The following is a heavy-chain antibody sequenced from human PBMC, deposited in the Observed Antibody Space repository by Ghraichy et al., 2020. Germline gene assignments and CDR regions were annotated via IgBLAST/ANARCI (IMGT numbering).Heavy chain of an antibody. CDR1: GFTFSSYA. Sequence: GVLNISCAASGFTFSSYAMSWVRQAPGKGLEWVSAISGSGGSTYYADSVKGRFTISRDNSKNTLYLQMNSLRAEDTAVYYCAKDDDILTGAFDYWGQGTLVTVSS. D-gene: IGHD3-9*01. J-gene: IGHJ4*02. V-gene: IGHV3-23*01. CDR2: ISGSGGST. CDR3: AKDDDILTGAFDY.